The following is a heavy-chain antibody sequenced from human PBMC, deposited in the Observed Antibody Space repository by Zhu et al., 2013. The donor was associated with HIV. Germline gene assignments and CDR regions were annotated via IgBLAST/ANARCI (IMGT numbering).Heavy chain of an antibody. CDR2: ISWNSGSI. V-gene: IGHV3-9*01. D-gene: IGHD3-10*01. CDR3: AKDGVLGYGGLHFYGDAFDI. J-gene: IGHJ3*02. CDR1: GFTFDDYA. Sequence: EVQLVESGGGLVQPGRSLRLSCAASGFTFDDYAMHWVRQAPGKGLEWVSGISWNSGSIGYADSVKGRFTISRDNAKNSLYLQMNSLRAEDTALCYCAKDGVLGYGGLHFYGDAFDIRGQGTMVTVSS.